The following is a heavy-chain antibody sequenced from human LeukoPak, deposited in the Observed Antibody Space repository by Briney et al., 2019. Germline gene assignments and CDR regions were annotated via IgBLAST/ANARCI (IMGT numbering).Heavy chain of an antibody. D-gene: IGHD2-2*01. CDR2: INHSGST. J-gene: IGHJ4*02. Sequence: PGGSLRLSCAASGFTFSSYEMNWVRQPPGKGLEWIGEINHSGSTNYNPSLKSRVTISVDTSKNQFSLKLSSVTAADTAVYYCARGYCSSTSCTNYYFDYWGQGTLVTVSS. V-gene: IGHV4-34*01. CDR1: GFTFSSYE. CDR3: ARGYCSSTSCTNYYFDY.